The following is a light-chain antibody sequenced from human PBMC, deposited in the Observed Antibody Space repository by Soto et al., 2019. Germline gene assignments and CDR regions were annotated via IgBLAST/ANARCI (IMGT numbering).Light chain of an antibody. CDR3: QTWGTGIVL. J-gene: IGLJ2*01. CDR1: SGHSSYA. CDR2: LNSAGNH. Sequence: QLVLTQSPSASASLGASVKLTCTLSSGHSSYAIAWHQQQPEKGPRFLMKLNSAGNHSKGDGIPDRFSGSSSGAERYLTISSLQSEDDADYYCQTWGTGIVLFGGGTKLTVL. V-gene: IGLV4-69*01.